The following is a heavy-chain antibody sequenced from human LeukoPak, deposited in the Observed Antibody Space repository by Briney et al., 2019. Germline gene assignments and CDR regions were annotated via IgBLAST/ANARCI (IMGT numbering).Heavy chain of an antibody. CDR3: ARVGRGYSNGY. J-gene: IGHJ4*02. CDR2: ISSSSSYI. Sequence: GGSLRLSCAASGRPVRSDSMNWVRQAPGKGLEWVSSISSSSSYIYYADSVKGRFTISRDNAKNSLYLQMNSLRAEDTAVYYCARVGRGYSNGYWGQGTLVTVSS. V-gene: IGHV3-21*01. CDR1: GRPVRSDS. D-gene: IGHD4-11*01.